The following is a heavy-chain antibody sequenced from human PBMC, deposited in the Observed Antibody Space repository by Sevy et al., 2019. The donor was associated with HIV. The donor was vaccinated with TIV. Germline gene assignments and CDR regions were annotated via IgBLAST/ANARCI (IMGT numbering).Heavy chain of an antibody. D-gene: IGHD3-10*01. J-gene: IGHJ4*02. CDR3: VRETLPMVRGVLPPYFDY. Sequence: SETLSLTCTVSGGSISSGGYYWSWIRQHPGKGLEWIGYIYYSGSTYYNPSLKSRVTISVDTSKNQFSLKLSSVTAADTAVYYCVRETLPMVRGVLPPYFDYWGQGTLVTVSS. CDR2: IYYSGST. CDR1: GGSISSGGYY. V-gene: IGHV4-31*03.